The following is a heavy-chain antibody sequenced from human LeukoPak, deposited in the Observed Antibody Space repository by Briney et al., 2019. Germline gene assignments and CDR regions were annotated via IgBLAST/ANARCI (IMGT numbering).Heavy chain of an antibody. J-gene: IGHJ4*02. V-gene: IGHV3-11*04. Sequence: GGSLRLSCAASGFTFSDYYMSWIRQAPGKGLEWISYINSSGSIIFYADSVKGRFTISRDNAKNSLYLQMNSLRAEDTAVYYCARDLSGPSVYWGQGTLVTVSS. CDR1: GFTFSDYY. CDR2: INSSGSII. CDR3: ARDLSGPSVY. D-gene: IGHD2-15*01.